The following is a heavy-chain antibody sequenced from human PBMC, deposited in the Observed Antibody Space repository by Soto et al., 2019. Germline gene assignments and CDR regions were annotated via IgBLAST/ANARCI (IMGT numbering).Heavy chain of an antibody. CDR3: ARDGIASGGSSHSYYYYGMDV. J-gene: IGHJ6*02. V-gene: IGHV3-21*01. Sequence: GGSLRLSCAASGFTFSSYSMNWVRQAPGKGLEWVSSISSSSSYIYYADSVKGRFTTSRDNAKNSLYLQMNSLRAEDTAVYYCARDGIASGGSSHSYYYYGMDVWGQGTTVTV. D-gene: IGHD6-6*01. CDR2: ISSSSSYI. CDR1: GFTFSSYS.